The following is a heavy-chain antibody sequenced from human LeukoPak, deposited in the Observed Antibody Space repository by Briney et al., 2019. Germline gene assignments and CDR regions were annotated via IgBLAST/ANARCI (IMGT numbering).Heavy chain of an antibody. CDR1: GFTVSSYY. Sequence: PGGSLRLSCAASGFTVSSYYMSWVRQAPGKGLEWVSVIYSGGSTYYADSVKGRFTISRDNSKNTLYLQMNSLRAEDTAVYYCAREQSRTPYGIDDFWSGYYHYYYMDVWGKGTTVTVSS. CDR2: IYSGGST. J-gene: IGHJ6*03. V-gene: IGHV3-53*01. CDR3: AREQSRTPYGIDDFWSGYYHYYYMDV. D-gene: IGHD3-3*01.